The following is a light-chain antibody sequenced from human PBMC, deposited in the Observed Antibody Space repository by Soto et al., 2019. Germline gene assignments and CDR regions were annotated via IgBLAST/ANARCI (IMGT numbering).Light chain of an antibody. CDR3: QQYGSSPLT. CDR2: GAS. Sequence: ENVLTQSPGSLSLSPGERATLSCRASQSVSSNYLAWYQQKPGQAPRLLIHGASSRATGIPERFSGSGSGTDFTLTISRLEPEDSAVYYCQQYGSSPLTFGQGTKVDIK. V-gene: IGKV3-20*01. CDR1: QSVSSNY. J-gene: IGKJ1*01.